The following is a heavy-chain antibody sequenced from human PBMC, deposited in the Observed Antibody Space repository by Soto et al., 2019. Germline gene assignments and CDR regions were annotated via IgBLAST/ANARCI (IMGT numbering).Heavy chain of an antibody. V-gene: IGHV3-30-3*01. CDR2: ISYDGSNK. Sequence: GGSLRLSCAASGFTFSTYAMSWVRQAPGKGLEWVAVISYDGSNKYYADSVKGRFTISRDNSKNTLYLQMNSLRAEDTAVYYCARDVGLGYYYGMDVWGQGTTVTVSS. D-gene: IGHD3-9*01. CDR3: ARDVGLGYYYGMDV. CDR1: GFTFSTYA. J-gene: IGHJ6*02.